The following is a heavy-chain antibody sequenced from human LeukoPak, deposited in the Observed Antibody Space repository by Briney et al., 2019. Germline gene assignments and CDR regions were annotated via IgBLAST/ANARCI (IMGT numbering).Heavy chain of an antibody. CDR3: AREGRGGTYSPYYYYYYMDV. CDR2: IYTSGST. V-gene: IGHV4-4*07. Sequence: SETLSFTCTVSGDSINSYYWSWIRQPAGKGLEWIGRIYTSGSTNYNPSLKSRVTMSVDTSKNQFSLKLSSVTAADTAVYYCAREGRGGTYSPYYYYYYMDVWGKGTTVTVSS. J-gene: IGHJ6*03. D-gene: IGHD1-26*01. CDR1: GDSINSYY.